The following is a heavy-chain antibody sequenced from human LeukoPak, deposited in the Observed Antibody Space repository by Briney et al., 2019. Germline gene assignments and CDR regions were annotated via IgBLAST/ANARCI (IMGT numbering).Heavy chain of an antibody. D-gene: IGHD3-16*02. CDR1: GFTFSSYS. V-gene: IGHV3-21*01. Sequence: PGGSLRLSCAASGFTFSSYSMNWVRQASGKGLEWVSSISSSSSYIYYADSVKGRFTISRDNAKNSLYLQMNSLRAEDTAVYYCAREARLGELSPSGYWGQGTLVTVSS. J-gene: IGHJ4*02. CDR2: ISSSSSYI. CDR3: AREARLGELSPSGY.